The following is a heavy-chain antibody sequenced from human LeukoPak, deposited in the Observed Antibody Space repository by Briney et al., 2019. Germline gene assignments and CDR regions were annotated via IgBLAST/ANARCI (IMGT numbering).Heavy chain of an antibody. D-gene: IGHD2-15*01. CDR1: GGTFGRYA. CDR2: VSPIYGTS. Sequence: SVKVSCKASGGTFGRYAITWVRQAPGQRLEWMGGVSPIYGTSDYAQRLQGRVTISADESTSTAFLEVRSLRSEDTAVYYCARDCSGGRCYGAFDIWGQGTLVIVSS. CDR3: ARDCSGGRCYGAFDI. V-gene: IGHV1-69*13. J-gene: IGHJ3*02.